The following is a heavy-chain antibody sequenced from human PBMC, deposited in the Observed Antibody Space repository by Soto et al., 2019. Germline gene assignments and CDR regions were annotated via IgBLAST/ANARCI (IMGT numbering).Heavy chain of an antibody. CDR2: ISRDGTTT. CDR3: TRDSGRREDY. J-gene: IGHJ4*02. D-gene: IGHD5-12*01. Sequence: GGSLILSCAASGFTFSIYPMNWVRQAPGKGLEWVSYISRDGTTTNYADSVRGRFTISRDNAKNSMYLQMNSLRAEDTALYYCTRDSGRREDYWGQGA. V-gene: IGHV3-48*01. CDR1: GFTFSIYP.